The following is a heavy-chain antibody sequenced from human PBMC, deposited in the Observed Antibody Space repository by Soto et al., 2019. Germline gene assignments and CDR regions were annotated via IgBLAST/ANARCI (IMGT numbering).Heavy chain of an antibody. CDR3: AKDEHLFDSSGFPGF. J-gene: IGHJ4*02. V-gene: IGHV3-30*02. D-gene: IGHD3-22*01. CDR1: GFIFSSFG. Sequence: GGSLRLSCAASGFIFSSFGMHWVRQAPGKGLEWVAFILYDGRNKYFADSVKGRFTISRDNSNNTLYLQMNSLRAEDTAVYYCAKDEHLFDSSGFPGFWGQGTLVTVSS. CDR2: ILYDGRNK.